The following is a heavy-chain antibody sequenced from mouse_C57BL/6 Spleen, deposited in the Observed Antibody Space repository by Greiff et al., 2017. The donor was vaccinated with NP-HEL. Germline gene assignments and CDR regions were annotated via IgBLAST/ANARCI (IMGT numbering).Heavy chain of an antibody. Sequence: EVQGVESGGDLVKPGGSLKLSCAASGFTFSSYGMSWVRQTPDKRLEWVATISSGGSYTYYPDSVKGRFTIARDNAKNTLYLQMSSLKSEDTAMYYCARHYYGSRFFDYWGQGTTLTVSS. CDR2: ISSGGSYT. V-gene: IGHV5-6*01. CDR3: ARHYYGSRFFDY. CDR1: GFTFSSYG. J-gene: IGHJ2*01. D-gene: IGHD1-1*01.